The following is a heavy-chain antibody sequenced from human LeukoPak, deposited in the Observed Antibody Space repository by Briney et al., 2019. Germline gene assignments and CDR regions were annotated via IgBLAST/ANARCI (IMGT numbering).Heavy chain of an antibody. CDR3: ARHSAMIVGWVDWYFDL. Sequence: SETLSLTCTVSGGSISSYYWSWIRQPPGKGLEWIGNIYYSGSTNYNPSLKSRVTISVDTSKNQFSLKLSSVTAADTAVYYCARHSAMIVGWVDWYFDLWGRGTLVTVSS. CDR2: IYYSGST. V-gene: IGHV4-59*08. CDR1: GGSISSYY. D-gene: IGHD3-22*01. J-gene: IGHJ2*01.